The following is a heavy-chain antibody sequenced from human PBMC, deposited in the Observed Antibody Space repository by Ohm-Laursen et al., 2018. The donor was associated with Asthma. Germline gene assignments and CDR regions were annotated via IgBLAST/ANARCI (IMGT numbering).Heavy chain of an antibody. CDR1: GGSISSGDYY. D-gene: IGHD2-15*01. V-gene: IGHV4-30-4*01. CDR3: ARGQPQYCSGGSCYYFDY. J-gene: IGHJ4*02. Sequence: SQTLSLTCTVSGGSISSGDYYWSWIRQPPGKGLEWIGYIYYSGSTYYNPSLKSRVTISVDTSKNQFSLKLSSVTAADTAVYYCARGQPQYCSGGSCYYFDYWGQGTLVTVSS. CDR2: IYYSGST.